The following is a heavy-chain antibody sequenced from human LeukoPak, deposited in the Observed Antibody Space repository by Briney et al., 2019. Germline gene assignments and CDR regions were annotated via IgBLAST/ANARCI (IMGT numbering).Heavy chain of an antibody. V-gene: IGHV3-30*02. CDR1: GFTFNDYG. J-gene: IGHJ5*02. CDR3: ARFSTTSYTYDL. D-gene: IGHD3-16*01. Sequence: GGSLRLSCAASGFTFNDYGLHWVRQAPGKGLEWLSFIRYDGNNKYYANSVKGRFAVSRDNSKNTLYLRMNSPRTDDTGFYYCARFSTTSYTYDLWGQGTLVTVSS. CDR2: IRYDGNNK.